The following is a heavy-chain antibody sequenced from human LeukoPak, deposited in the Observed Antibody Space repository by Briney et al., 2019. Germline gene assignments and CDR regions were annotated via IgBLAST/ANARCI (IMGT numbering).Heavy chain of an antibody. CDR2: IYYSGST. J-gene: IGHJ4*02. CDR3: ARLSSGSSSWYDIDY. V-gene: IGHV4-59*08. Sequence: SETLSLTCAVYGGSFSGYYWSWIRQPPGKGLEWIGYIYYSGSTNYNPSLKSRVTISVDTSKNQFSLKLSSVTAADTAVYYCARLSSGSSSWYDIDYWGQGTPVTVSS. D-gene: IGHD6-13*01. CDR1: GGSFSGYY.